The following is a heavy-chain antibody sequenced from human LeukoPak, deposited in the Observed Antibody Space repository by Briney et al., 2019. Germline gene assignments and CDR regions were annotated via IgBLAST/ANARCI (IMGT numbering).Heavy chain of an antibody. V-gene: IGHV3-48*01. CDR1: GFTFSSYS. J-gene: IGHJ4*02. Sequence: GGSLRLSCAASGFTFSSYSMNWVRQAPGKGLEWVSYISSSSSTIYYADSVKGRFTISRDNAKNSLYLQMNSLRAEDTAVYYCEREYYDFWSGYYGLGYWGQGTLVTVSS. D-gene: IGHD3-3*01. CDR2: ISSSSSTI. CDR3: EREYYDFWSGYYGLGY.